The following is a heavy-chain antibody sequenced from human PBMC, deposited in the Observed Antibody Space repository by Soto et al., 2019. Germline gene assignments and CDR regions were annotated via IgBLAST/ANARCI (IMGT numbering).Heavy chain of an antibody. J-gene: IGHJ3*01. Sequence: ASVKVSCKASGYSFTGYGIKWGRQAPGQGLQWLGRITTYNGDTNYAQNFQGRVTMTTDTSTSTTYMELRSLRSDDTAVYFCARGRGYSLIPVVDDAVDVWGQGTLVTVSS. D-gene: IGHD5-12*01. CDR3: ARGRGYSLIPVVDDAVDV. CDR2: ITTYNGDT. CDR1: GYSFTGYG. V-gene: IGHV1-18*04.